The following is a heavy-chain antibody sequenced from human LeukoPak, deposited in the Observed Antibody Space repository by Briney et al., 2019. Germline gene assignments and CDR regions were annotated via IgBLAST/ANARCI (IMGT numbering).Heavy chain of an antibody. J-gene: IGHJ4*02. CDR1: GGSISSSSYY. V-gene: IGHV4-39*01. CDR2: IYYSGST. D-gene: IGHD3-3*01. CDR3: ARHHYDFWSGYYTGGGYFDY. Sequence: PSETLSLTCTVSGGSISSSSYYWGWIRQPPGKGLEWIGSIYYSGSTYYNPSLKSRVTISVDTSKNQFSLKLSSVTAADTAVYYCARHHYDFWSGYYTGGGYFDYWGQGTLDTVSS.